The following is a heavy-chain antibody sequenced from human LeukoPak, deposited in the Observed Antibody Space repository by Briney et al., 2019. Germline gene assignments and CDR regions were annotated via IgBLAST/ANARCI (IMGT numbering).Heavy chain of an antibody. CDR2: IYTSGST. D-gene: IGHD3-3*01. CDR1: GGSISSYY. CDR3: ARSRITIFGVAPCWFDP. J-gene: IGHJ5*02. V-gene: IGHV4-4*07. Sequence: SETLSLTCTVSGGSISSYYWSWIRQPAGKGLEWIGRIYTSGSTNYNPSLKSRVTMSVDTSKNQFSLNLSSVTAADTAVYYCARSRITIFGVAPCWFDPWGQGTLVTVSS.